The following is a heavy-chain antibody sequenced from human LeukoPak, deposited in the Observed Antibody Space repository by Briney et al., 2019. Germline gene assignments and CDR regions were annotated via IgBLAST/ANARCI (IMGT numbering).Heavy chain of an antibody. V-gene: IGHV3-30*02. CDR2: IRYDGSNK. Sequence: GGSLRLSCAASGFTFSSYGMHWVRQAPGKGLEWVAFIRYDGSNKYYADSVKGRFTISRDNSKNTLYLQMNSLRAEDTAVYYCARDQEYSSGWYFEYWGQGTLVTVSS. CDR1: GFTFSSYG. D-gene: IGHD6-19*01. J-gene: IGHJ4*02. CDR3: ARDQEYSSGWYFEY.